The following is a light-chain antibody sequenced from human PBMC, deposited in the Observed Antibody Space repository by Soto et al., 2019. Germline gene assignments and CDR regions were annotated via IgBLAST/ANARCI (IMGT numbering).Light chain of an antibody. J-gene: IGLJ2*01. CDR3: CSYAGSSTLV. CDR2: GGS. CDR1: TSDVGAYNL. Sequence: QSVLTQPASVXXSXXXXXXISCTGTTSDVGAYNLVSWYQQLPGKAPKLMIYGGSKRPSGVSNRFSGSKSGTAASLTIAGHQAEDEADYYRCSYAGSSTLVFGAGTKLTVL. V-gene: IGLV2-23*01.